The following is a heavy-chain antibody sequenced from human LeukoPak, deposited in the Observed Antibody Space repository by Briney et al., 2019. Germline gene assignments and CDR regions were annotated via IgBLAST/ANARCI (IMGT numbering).Heavy chain of an antibody. J-gene: IGHJ4*02. Sequence: GGSLRLSYAASGFTFSTFAMIWVRQPPGKGLEWVSVIYSGGRTYYADSVKGRFTISRDNSKNTLYLQMNRLRAEDTAVYYCARAGPSSSWHQFDYWGQGTLVTVSS. V-gene: IGHV3-66*01. D-gene: IGHD6-13*01. CDR3: ARAGPSSSWHQFDY. CDR2: IYSGGRT. CDR1: GFTFSTFA.